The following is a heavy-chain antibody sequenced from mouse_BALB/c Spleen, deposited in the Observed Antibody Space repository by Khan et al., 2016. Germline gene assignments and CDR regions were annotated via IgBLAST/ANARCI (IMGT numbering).Heavy chain of an antibody. V-gene: IGHV1S135*01. J-gene: IGHJ2*01. Sequence: VQLQQSGPELMKPGASVKISCKASGYSFTSYYMHWVKQSHGKSLEWIGYIDPFNGGTSYNQKFKGKATLTVDKSSSTAYMHLSSLTSEDSAVYYCARPYYGYGYYFDYWGQGTTLTVSS. D-gene: IGHD2-9*01. CDR2: IDPFNGGT. CDR3: ARPYYGYGYYFDY. CDR1: GYSFTSYY.